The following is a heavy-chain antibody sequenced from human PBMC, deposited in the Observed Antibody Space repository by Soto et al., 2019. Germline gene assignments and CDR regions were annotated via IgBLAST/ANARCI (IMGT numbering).Heavy chain of an antibody. CDR3: ARDFDPGAFDI. CDR2: IIPIFGTA. Sequence: ASVKVSCKASGGTFTSYAISWVRQAPGQGLEWMGGIIPIFGTANCAQKFQGRVTITADKSTSTAYMELSSLRSEDTAVYYCARDFDPGAFDIWGQGTMVTVSS. V-gene: IGHV1-69*06. CDR1: GGTFTSYA. J-gene: IGHJ3*02.